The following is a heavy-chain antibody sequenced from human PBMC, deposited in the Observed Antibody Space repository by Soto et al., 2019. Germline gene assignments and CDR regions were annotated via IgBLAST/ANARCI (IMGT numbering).Heavy chain of an antibody. CDR3: ARSVVVVIRTFNWYFDL. V-gene: IGHV3-53*02. CDR1: GFSVSSNY. CDR2: IYSTGSK. D-gene: IGHD3-22*01. J-gene: IGHJ2*01. Sequence: EVQLVETGGGLIQPGGPLRLSCAASGFSVSSNYMSWVRQAPGKGLEWVSVIYSTGSKYYADSVKGRFIISRDNSKNTLYLEKNSLRAEDTAVYYCARSVVVVIRTFNWYFDLWGRGTLVTVSS.